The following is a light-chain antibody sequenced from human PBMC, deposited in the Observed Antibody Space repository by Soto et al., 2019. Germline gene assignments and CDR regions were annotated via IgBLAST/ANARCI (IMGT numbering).Light chain of an antibody. CDR1: SSNIGAGYV. CDR2: GNS. CDR3: QSSDSSLSGWV. J-gene: IGLJ3*02. V-gene: IGLV1-40*01. Sequence: QSALTQPPSVSGAPGQRVTISCTGSSSNIGAGYVVHWYQQLPGTAPKLLIYGNSNRPSGVPDRFSGSKSGTSASLAITGLQAEDEAEYYCQSSDSSLSGWVFGGGTKLAVL.